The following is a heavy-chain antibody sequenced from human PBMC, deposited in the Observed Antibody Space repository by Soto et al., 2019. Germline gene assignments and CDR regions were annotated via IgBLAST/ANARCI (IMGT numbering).Heavy chain of an antibody. CDR1: GFTFSSYA. CDR2: ISGSGGST. V-gene: IGHV3-23*01. Sequence: EVQLLESGGGLVQPGGSLRLSCAASGFTFSSYAMSWVRQAPGKGLEWVSAISGSGGSTYYADSVKGRFTISRDNSKNTLYLQMDSLGAEDTAGYYCAKDDPADTRYHAGWYFDLWGRGTLVTVSS. J-gene: IGHJ2*01. D-gene: IGHD5-18*01. CDR3: AKDDPADTRYHAGWYFDL.